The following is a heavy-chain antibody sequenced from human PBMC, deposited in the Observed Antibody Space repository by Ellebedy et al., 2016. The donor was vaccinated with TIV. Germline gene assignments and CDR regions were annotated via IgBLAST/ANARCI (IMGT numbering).Heavy chain of an antibody. V-gene: IGHV1-2*02. CDR3: ARGRYCSGGSCYQWFDP. CDR2: INPHSGGT. Sequence: AASVKVSCKASGYTFTVYYMHWVRQPPGQGLEWMGWINPHSGGTNYAQKFQGRVTITRNTSISTAYMELSSLRSENTAVYYCARGRYCSGGSCYQWFDPWGQGTLVTVSS. CDR1: GYTFTVYY. D-gene: IGHD2-15*01. J-gene: IGHJ5*02.